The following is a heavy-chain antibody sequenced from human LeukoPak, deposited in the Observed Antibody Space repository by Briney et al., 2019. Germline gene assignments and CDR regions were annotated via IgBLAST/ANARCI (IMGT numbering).Heavy chain of an antibody. CDR2: ISGGGDFT. J-gene: IGHJ6*03. CDR1: GFTFRSFA. V-gene: IGHV3-23*01. CDR3: AKSVFDSSGDPYMDV. D-gene: IGHD3-22*01. Sequence: GGSLRLSCAASGFTFRSFAMNWVRQAPGKGLECVSAISGGGDFTKYADSVKGRFTISRDNSKSTLYLQMNILRAEDTAVYYCAKSVFDSSGDPYMDVWGKGTTVTISS.